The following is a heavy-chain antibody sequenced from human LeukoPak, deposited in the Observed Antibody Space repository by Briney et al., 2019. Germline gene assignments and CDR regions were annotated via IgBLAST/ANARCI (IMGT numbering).Heavy chain of an antibody. V-gene: IGHV3-15*07. Sequence: GGSLRLSCAASGFTFSSYSMNWVRQAPGKGLEWVGRIKSKTDGGTTDYAAPVKGRFTISRDDSKNTLYLQMNSLKTEDTALYYCTTREVMVRGVVDGDYWGRGTLVTVSS. CDR3: TTREVMVRGVVDGDY. CDR2: IKSKTDGGTT. J-gene: IGHJ4*02. CDR1: GFTFSSYS. D-gene: IGHD3-10*01.